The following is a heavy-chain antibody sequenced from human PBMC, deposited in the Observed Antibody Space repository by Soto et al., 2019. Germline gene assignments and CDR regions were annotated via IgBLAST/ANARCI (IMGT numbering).Heavy chain of an antibody. D-gene: IGHD3-3*02. CDR2: MFYGVST. CDR3: ARLPSRHLVDY. CDR1: GSSINSSGYY. Sequence: SETLSLTCTVSGSSINSSGYYWGWIRQPPGKGLEWIGSMFYGVSTYYNPSLKSRVTVSVDTSKNQFSLNLRSVTAADTAVYYCARLPSRHLVDYWGQGTLVTVAS. V-gene: IGHV4-39*01. J-gene: IGHJ4*02.